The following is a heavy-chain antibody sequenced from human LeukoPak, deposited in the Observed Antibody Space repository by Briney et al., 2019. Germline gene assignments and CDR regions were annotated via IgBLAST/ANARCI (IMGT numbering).Heavy chain of an antibody. CDR2: IIPIFGTA. D-gene: IGHD4-17*01. V-gene: IGHV1-69*13. Sequence: SVKVSCKASGGTFSSYAISWVRQAPGQGLEWMGGIIPIFGTANYAQKFQGRVTITADETTSTVYMELSSLRSEDTAVYYCARGGSDYGDYPGYFQHWGQGTLVTVSS. CDR3: ARGGSDYGDYPGYFQH. J-gene: IGHJ1*01. CDR1: GGTFSSYA.